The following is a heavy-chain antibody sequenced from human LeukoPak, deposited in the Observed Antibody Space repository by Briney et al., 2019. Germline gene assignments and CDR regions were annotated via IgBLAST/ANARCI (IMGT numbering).Heavy chain of an antibody. Sequence: PVRSLRLSCAASRFTFSRFAMHWVRQAPGKGLEWVAVISYHGSTEYYADSVKGRFTISRDNSNNKLYLQMNSLRVEDTAVYYCARDMRDSAQSRYFYGYEFDYWGQGTLVTVSS. J-gene: IGHJ4*02. CDR2: ISYHGSTE. V-gene: IGHV3-30-3*01. D-gene: IGHD5-18*01. CDR1: RFTFSRFA. CDR3: ARDMRDSAQSRYFYGYEFDY.